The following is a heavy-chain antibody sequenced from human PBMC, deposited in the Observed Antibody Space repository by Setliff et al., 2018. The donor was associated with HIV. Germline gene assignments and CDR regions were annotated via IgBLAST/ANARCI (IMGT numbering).Heavy chain of an antibody. CDR2: LYDTGRT. CDR3: VNSGYDGDYYYYHMDV. Sequence: SETLSLTCSVSGGSVIKDNFYWGWIRQAPAKGLEWIGTLYDTGRTYYNPPLKSRVSIFVDTTKNEFSLNLRSVTAADTAVYFCVNSGYDGDYYYYHMDVWGKGTTGTVSS. J-gene: IGHJ6*03. D-gene: IGHD5-12*01. V-gene: IGHV4-39*01. CDR1: GGSVIKDNFY.